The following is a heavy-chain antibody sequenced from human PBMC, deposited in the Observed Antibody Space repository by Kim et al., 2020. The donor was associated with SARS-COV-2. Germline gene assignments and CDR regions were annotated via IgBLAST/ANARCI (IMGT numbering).Heavy chain of an antibody. CDR1: GYSFTSYW. CDR2: IDPSDSYT. CDR3: ARHLLVGATSWNAFDI. J-gene: IGHJ3*02. D-gene: IGHD1-26*01. V-gene: IGHV5-10-1*01. Sequence: GASLQISCKGSGYSFTSYWISWVRQMPGKGLEWMGRIDPSDSYTNYSPSFQGHVTISADKSISTAYLQWSSLKASDTAMYYCARHLLVGATSWNAFDIWGQGTMVTVSS.